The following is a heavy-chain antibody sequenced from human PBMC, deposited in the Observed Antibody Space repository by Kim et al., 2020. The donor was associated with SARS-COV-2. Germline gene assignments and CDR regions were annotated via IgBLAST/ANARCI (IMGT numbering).Heavy chain of an antibody. D-gene: IGHD3-10*01. Sequence: SQTLSLTCAISGDSVSSNSAAWNWIRQSPSRGLEWLGRTYYRSKWYNDYAVSVKSRTTINPGTTKNQFSLQLNSVTPEDTAVYYCARMSAWFGELFDYSGQGTLVTVSS. CDR3: ARMSAWFGELFDY. CDR2: TYYRSKWYN. CDR1: GDSVSSNSAA. J-gene: IGHJ4*02. V-gene: IGHV6-1*01.